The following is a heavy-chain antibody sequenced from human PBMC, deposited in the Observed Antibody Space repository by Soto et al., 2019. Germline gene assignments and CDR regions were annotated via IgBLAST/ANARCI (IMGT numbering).Heavy chain of an antibody. J-gene: IGHJ4*02. CDR2: ISWNSGSI. CDR1: GFTFDDYA. V-gene: IGHV3-9*01. CDR3: AKDRGLVLSFYFDY. Sequence: VQLVAPGGGLVQPGRSLRLSCAASGFTFDDYAMHWVRQAPGKGLEWVSGISWNSGSIGYADSVKGRFTISRDNAKNSLYLQMNSLRAEDTALYYCAKDRGLVLSFYFDYWGQGTLVTVSS. D-gene: IGHD6-19*01.